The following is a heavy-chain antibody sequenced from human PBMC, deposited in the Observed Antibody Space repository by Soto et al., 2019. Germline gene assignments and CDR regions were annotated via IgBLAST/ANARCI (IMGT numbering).Heavy chain of an antibody. CDR3: ARTSNSGSYYFDY. D-gene: IGHD1-26*01. J-gene: IGHJ4*02. CDR1: GGSISSGDYY. V-gene: IGHV4-30-4*01. CDR2: IYYSGST. Sequence: SETLSLTCTVSGGSISSGDYYWSWIRQPPGKGLEWIGYIYYSGSTYYNPSLKSRVTISVDTSKNQFSLKLSSVTAADTAVYYCARTSNSGSYYFDYWGQGTLVTVSS.